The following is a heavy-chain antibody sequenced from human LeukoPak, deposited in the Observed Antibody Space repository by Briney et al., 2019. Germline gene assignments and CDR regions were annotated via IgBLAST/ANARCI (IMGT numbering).Heavy chain of an antibody. V-gene: IGHV3-74*01. J-gene: IGHJ4*02. CDR2: INFDGGTT. Sequence: GGSLRLSCAVSGFTFSNSWMHWVRQAPGKGLVWVSRINFDGGTTNYADSVKGRFTISRDNAKNTLYLQMNSLRAEDTAVYYCFNIPAGGGQGTLVTVSS. CDR1: GFTFSNSW. D-gene: IGHD2-2*01. CDR3: FNIPAG.